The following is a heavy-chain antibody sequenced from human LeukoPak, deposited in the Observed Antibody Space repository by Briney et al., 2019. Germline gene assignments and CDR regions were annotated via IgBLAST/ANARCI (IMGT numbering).Heavy chain of an antibody. Sequence: GRPLRLSCTASGFTFGDYAMSWVRLAPGKGLEWVGFIRSKAYGGTTEYAASVKGRFTISRDDSKSIAYLQMNSLKTEDTGVYYCTREGAYCGGDCYNDAFDIWGQGTMVTVSS. CDR2: IRSKAYGGTT. CDR3: TREGAYCGGDCYNDAFDI. D-gene: IGHD2-21*02. J-gene: IGHJ3*02. CDR1: GFTFGDYA. V-gene: IGHV3-49*04.